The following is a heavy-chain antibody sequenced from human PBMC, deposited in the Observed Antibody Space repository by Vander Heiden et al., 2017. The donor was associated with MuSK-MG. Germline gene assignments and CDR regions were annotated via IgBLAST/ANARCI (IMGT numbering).Heavy chain of an antibody. J-gene: IGHJ4*02. CDR1: GGTFSSYD. Sequence: QVQLVQSGAEVKKPGPSVKVSCQASGGTFSSYDIRWGRQAPGQGLEWMGGIIPIFGTANDAQKFQGRVTITADESTSTAYMELSSLRSEDTAVYYGARGGDIGVVTAIPGPAKFFDYWGQGTLVTVSS. D-gene: IGHD2-21*02. CDR3: ARGGDIGVVTAIPGPAKFFDY. CDR2: IIPIFGTA. V-gene: IGHV1-69*01.